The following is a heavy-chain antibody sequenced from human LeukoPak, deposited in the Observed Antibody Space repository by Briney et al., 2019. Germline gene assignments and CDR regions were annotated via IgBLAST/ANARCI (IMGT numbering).Heavy chain of an antibody. V-gene: IGHV1-8*01. J-gene: IGHJ4*02. D-gene: IGHD3-22*01. Sequence: GASVKVSCKASGYTFTSYDINWVRQATGQGLEWMGWMNPNSGNTGYAQKFQGRVTMTEDTSTDTAYMELSSLRSEDTAVYFCATGDSSGYPNWGQGTLVTVSS. CDR3: ATGDSSGYPN. CDR2: MNPNSGNT. CDR1: GYTFTSYD.